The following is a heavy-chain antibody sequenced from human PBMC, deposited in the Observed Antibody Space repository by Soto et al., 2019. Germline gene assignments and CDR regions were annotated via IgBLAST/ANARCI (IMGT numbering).Heavy chain of an antibody. CDR2: SYYRGNT. Sequence: QLQLQESGPGLVKPSETLSLTCTVSGGFISSRSHYWGWIRQSPGKHLEWIGSSYYRGNTHYNPSLKTRVTISVDTSKNQVSLRVYSVTAADTAVYYCATADGFGVVTPFFEYWGQGIVVTVST. J-gene: IGHJ4*02. CDR3: ATADGFGVVTPFFEY. D-gene: IGHD3-3*01. CDR1: GGFISSRSHY. V-gene: IGHV4-39*01.